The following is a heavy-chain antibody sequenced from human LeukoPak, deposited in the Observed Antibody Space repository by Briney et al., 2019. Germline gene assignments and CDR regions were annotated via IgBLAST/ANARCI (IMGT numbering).Heavy chain of an antibody. Sequence: GRSLTLSCAASGFTVSSNYMSWVRQAPGNGLEWGSVIYSGGSTYYADSVKGRFTISRDNSKNTLYLQMNSLRAEDTAVYYCARATAAAGFDDWGQGTLVTVSS. CDR3: ARATAAAGFDD. CDR1: GFTVSSNY. J-gene: IGHJ4*02. V-gene: IGHV3-53*01. CDR2: IYSGGST. D-gene: IGHD6-13*01.